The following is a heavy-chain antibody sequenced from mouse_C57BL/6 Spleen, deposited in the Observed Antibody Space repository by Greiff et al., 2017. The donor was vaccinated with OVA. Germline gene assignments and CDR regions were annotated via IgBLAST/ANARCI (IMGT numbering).Heavy chain of an antibody. CDR3: ARPYYGISWFAY. D-gene: IGHD2-10*01. J-gene: IGHJ3*01. CDR2: ISSGSSTI. CDR1: GFTFSDYG. V-gene: IGHV5-17*01. Sequence: DVKLVESGGGLVKPGGSLKLSCAASGFTFSDYGMHWVRQAPEKGLEWVAYISSGSSTIYYADTVKGRFTISRDNAKNTLFLQMTSLRSEDTAMYYCARPYYGISWFAYWGQGTLVTVSA.